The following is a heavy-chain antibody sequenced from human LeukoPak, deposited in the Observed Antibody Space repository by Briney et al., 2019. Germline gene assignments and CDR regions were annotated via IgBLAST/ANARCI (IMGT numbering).Heavy chain of an antibody. Sequence: ASVKVSCKASGYTFTSYYMHWVRQAPGQGLEWMGMINPSGGSTSYAQKFQGRVTMTRDTSTSTVYMELSSLRSEDTAVYYCARASDSSGYPLTPSDYWGQGTLVTVSS. CDR1: GYTFTSYY. CDR2: INPSGGST. V-gene: IGHV1-46*01. D-gene: IGHD3-22*01. CDR3: ARASDSSGYPLTPSDY. J-gene: IGHJ4*02.